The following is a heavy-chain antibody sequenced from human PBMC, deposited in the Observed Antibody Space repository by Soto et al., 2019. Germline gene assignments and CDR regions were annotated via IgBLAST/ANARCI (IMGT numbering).Heavy chain of an antibody. D-gene: IGHD3-3*01. V-gene: IGHV3-33*01. CDR1: GFTFSSYG. J-gene: IGHJ4*02. CDR3: ARVSRSGYYPKY. Sequence: PGGSLRLSCAASGFTFSSYGMHWVRQAPGKGLEWVAVIWYDGSNKYYADSVKGRFTISRDNSKNTLYLQMSSLRAEDTAVYYCARVSRSGYYPKYWGQGTLVTVPQ. CDR2: IWYDGSNK.